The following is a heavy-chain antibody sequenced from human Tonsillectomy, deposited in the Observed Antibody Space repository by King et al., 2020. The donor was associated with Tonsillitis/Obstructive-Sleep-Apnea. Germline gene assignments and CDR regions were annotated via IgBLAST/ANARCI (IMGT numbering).Heavy chain of an antibody. Sequence: QVTLKESGPALVKPTQTLTLPCTFSGFSLSTSGMCVSCIRQPPGKALECLARIDWEDDKYYSTSLKTRLTISKDTSKNQVVLTMTNMDPVDTATYYCARIRFLERKTNRYYYYMDVWGKGTTVTVSS. CDR1: GFSLSTSGMC. CDR3: ARIRFLERKTNRYYYYMDV. V-gene: IGHV2-70*15. CDR2: IDWEDDK. J-gene: IGHJ6*03. D-gene: IGHD3-3*01.